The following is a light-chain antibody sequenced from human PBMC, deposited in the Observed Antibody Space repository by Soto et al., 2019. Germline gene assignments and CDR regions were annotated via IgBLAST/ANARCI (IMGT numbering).Light chain of an antibody. CDR1: SSDVGSCKY. V-gene: IGLV2-8*01. CDR3: SSYADSNNVEVL. Sequence: QSALTHPPSASGSPGQSVTIACTGTSSDVGSCKYVSWYQQHPGKAPKLIIYEVIKRPSGVPDRFSGSKSGNTASLTVSGLQAEDEADYYCSSYADSNNVEVLFGGGTKLTVL. CDR2: EVI. J-gene: IGLJ2*01.